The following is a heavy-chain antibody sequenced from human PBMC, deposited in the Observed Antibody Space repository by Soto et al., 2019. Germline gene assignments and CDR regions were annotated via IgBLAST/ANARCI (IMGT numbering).Heavy chain of an antibody. CDR1: GGSLSSYY. Sequence: SETLSLTCTVSGGSLSSYYWSWIRQPPGKGLEWIGYIYYSGTTTNYNPSLKSRVTLSVDTSKNQFSLKLSSVTAADTAVYYCARLGGSYAVPHFDYCGQGTLVTAPQ. CDR3: ARLGGSYAVPHFDY. V-gene: IGHV4-59*08. J-gene: IGHJ4*02. D-gene: IGHD1-26*01. CDR2: IYYSGTTT.